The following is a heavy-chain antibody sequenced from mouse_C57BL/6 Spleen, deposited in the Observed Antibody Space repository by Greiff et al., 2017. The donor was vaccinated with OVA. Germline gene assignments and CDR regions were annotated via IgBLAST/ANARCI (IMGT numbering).Heavy chain of an antibody. D-gene: IGHD1-1*01. CDR3: ARGDYGDYAMDY. CDR2: IYPRSGNT. V-gene: IGHV1-81*01. CDR1: GYTFTSYG. Sequence: VKLMESGAELARPGASVKLSCKASGYTFTSYGISWVKQRTGQGLEWIGEIYPRSGNTYYNEKFKGKATLTADKSSSTAYMELRRLTSEDSAVYFCARGDYGDYAMDYWGQGTSVTVSS. J-gene: IGHJ4*01.